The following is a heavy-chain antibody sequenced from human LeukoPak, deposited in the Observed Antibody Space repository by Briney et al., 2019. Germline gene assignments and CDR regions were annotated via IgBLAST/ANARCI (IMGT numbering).Heavy chain of an antibody. V-gene: IGHV1-46*01. CDR1: GYTFTSYY. CDR3: ARDELYCSSTSCYSRGVYYYYYMDV. D-gene: IGHD2-2*02. Sequence: ASVKVSCKASGYTFTSYYMHWVRQAPGQGLEWMGIINPSGGSTSYAQKFQGRVTMTRDTSTSTVYMELSSLRSEDTAVYYCARDELYCSSTSCYSRGVYYYYYMDVWGKGTTVTVSS. J-gene: IGHJ6*03. CDR2: INPSGGST.